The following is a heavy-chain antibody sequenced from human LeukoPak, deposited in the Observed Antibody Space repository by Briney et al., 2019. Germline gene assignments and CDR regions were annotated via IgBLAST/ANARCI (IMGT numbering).Heavy chain of an antibody. D-gene: IGHD1-14*01. Sequence: GGSLRLTCAASGFTFSSHWMHWVRQAPGKGLVWVSRINSDGSDTTYADSVKGRFTISRDNAKNTLYLQMNSLRAEDTAVYFCVRRYIDYWGQGTLVTVSS. J-gene: IGHJ4*02. CDR3: VRRYIDY. V-gene: IGHV3-74*01. CDR2: INSDGSDT. CDR1: GFTFSSHW.